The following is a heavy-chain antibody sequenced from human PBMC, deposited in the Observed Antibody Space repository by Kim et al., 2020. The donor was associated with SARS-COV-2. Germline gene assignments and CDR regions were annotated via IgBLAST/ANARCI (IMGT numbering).Heavy chain of an antibody. CDR1: GFTFSSYS. D-gene: IGHD2-2*01. CDR2: ISSSSSYI. Sequence: GGSLRLSCAASGFTFSSYSMNWVRQAPGKGLEWVSSISSSSSYIYYADSVKGRFTISRDNAKNSLYLQMNSLRAEDTAVYYCARLDLKVVPAAYYYYYYGMDVWGQGTTVTVSS. CDR3: ARLDLKVVPAAYYYYYYGMDV. J-gene: IGHJ6*02. V-gene: IGHV3-21*01.